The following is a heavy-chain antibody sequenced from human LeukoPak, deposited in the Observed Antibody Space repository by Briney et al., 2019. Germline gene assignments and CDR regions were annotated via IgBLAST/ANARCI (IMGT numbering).Heavy chain of an antibody. CDR2: IKQDGSEK. J-gene: IGHJ3*01. V-gene: IGHV3-7*01. CDR1: GFTFSSYW. D-gene: IGHD3-22*01. CDR3: ARRPYYYDSSGYYHN. Sequence: GGSLRLSCAASGFTFSSYWMSWVRQAPGKGLEWVANIKQDGSEKYYVDSVKGRFTISRDNAKNSLYLQMNSLRAEDTAVYYCARRPYYYDSSGYYHNWGQGTMVTASS.